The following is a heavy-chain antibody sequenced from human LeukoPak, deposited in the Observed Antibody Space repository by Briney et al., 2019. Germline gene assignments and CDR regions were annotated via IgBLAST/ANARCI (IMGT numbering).Heavy chain of an antibody. CDR3: ARESYSSGSYYFDY. CDR1: GFTFRSYW. V-gene: IGHV3-74*01. Sequence: GGSLRLSCAASGFTFRSYWMHWVRQAPGKGLVWVSRIKTDGSSTNYADSVKCRFTISRDNAKNTLYLQMNALRAEDTAVYFCARESYSSGSYYFDYWGQGTLVTVSS. J-gene: IGHJ4*02. D-gene: IGHD3-22*01. CDR2: IKTDGSST.